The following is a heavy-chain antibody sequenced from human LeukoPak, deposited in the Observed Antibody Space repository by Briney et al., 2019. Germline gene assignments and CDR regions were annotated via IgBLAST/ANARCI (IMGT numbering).Heavy chain of an antibody. J-gene: IGHJ4*02. CDR1: GFTFSSYA. CDR3: AKDLFRSRRQLTIFDY. V-gene: IGHV3-23*01. CDR2: ISGSGGST. Sequence: GGSLRLSCAASGFTFSSYAMSWVRQAPGKGLEWVSAISGSGGSTYCADSVKGRFTISRDNSKNTLYLQMNSLRAEDTAVNYCAKDLFRSRRQLTIFDYWGQGTLVTVSS. D-gene: IGHD4/OR15-4a*01.